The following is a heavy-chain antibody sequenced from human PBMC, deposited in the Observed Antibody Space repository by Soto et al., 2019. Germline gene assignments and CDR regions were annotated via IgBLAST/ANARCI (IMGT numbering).Heavy chain of an antibody. CDR2: ISGSGGST. CDR1: GFTFSSYA. D-gene: IGHD4-17*01. CDR3: AKDRSGPTVTTFRYFDY. J-gene: IGHJ4*02. Sequence: EVQLLESGGGLVQPGGSLRLSCAASGFTFSSYAMSWVRQAPGKGLEWVSAISGSGGSTYYADSVKGRFTISRDNSKNTLYLQMTSLRAEDTAVYYCAKDRSGPTVTTFRYFDYWGQGTLVTVSS. V-gene: IGHV3-23*01.